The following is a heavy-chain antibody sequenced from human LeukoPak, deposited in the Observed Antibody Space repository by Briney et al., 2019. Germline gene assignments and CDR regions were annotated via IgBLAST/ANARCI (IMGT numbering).Heavy chain of an antibody. D-gene: IGHD3-10*01. Sequence: PGGSLRLSCAASGFTFSSYAMGRVRQAPGKGLEWVSALSGSGGSTYYADSVKGRFTISRDNSKNTLYLQMNSLSAEDTAVYYCAKDFGPYGSGSYYNPLFDYWGQGTLVTVSS. CDR3: AKDFGPYGSGSYYNPLFDY. V-gene: IGHV3-23*01. CDR1: GFTFSSYA. CDR2: LSGSGGST. J-gene: IGHJ4*02.